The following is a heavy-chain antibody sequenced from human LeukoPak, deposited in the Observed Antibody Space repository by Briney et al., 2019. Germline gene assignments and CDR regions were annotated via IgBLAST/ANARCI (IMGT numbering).Heavy chain of an antibody. D-gene: IGHD6-13*01. CDR1: GCTFTSYY. V-gene: IGHV1-46*01. CDR2: INPSDGST. CDR3: ARGRAGFSGSWYVY. Sequence: ASVKVSCKASGCTFTSYYMHWVRQAPGQGPEWMGVINPSDGSTSYAQKFQGRVAMTRDTSTSTVFMELSSLTSEDAAVYYCARGRAGFSGSWYVYWGQGTLVTVSS. J-gene: IGHJ4*02.